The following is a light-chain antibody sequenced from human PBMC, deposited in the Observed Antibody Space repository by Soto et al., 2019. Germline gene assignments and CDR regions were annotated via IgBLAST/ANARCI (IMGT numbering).Light chain of an antibody. Sequence: EIVMTQSPATLSVSPGERATLSCRASQSVSSNLAWYHQKPGQAPRLLIYGASTRATGIPASFSDSGSGTEFTLTISGLPSEDFAVYYCQQYNNWPRTFGQGTKVEIK. CDR1: QSVSSN. J-gene: IGKJ1*01. CDR2: GAS. V-gene: IGKV3-15*01. CDR3: QQYNNWPRT.